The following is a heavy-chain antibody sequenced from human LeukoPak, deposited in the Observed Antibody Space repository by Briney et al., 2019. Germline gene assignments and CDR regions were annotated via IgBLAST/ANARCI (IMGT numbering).Heavy chain of an antibody. CDR3: AKAKSSSAINDAFDI. CDR1: GFTFSTYG. CDR2: ISGSGAYT. D-gene: IGHD1-26*01. J-gene: IGHJ3*02. V-gene: IGHV3-23*01. Sequence: GGSLRLSCAASGFTFSTYGMNWVRQAPGKGLEWVSTISGSGAYTFYADSVKGRFTISRDNSKNTLSLQMNSLRAEDTAVYYCAKAKSSSAINDAFDIWGQGTMVTVSS.